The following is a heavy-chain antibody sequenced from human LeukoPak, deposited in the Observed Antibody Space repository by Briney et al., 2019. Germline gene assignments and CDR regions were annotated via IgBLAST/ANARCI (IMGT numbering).Heavy chain of an antibody. J-gene: IGHJ4*02. CDR1: GFTFSSYG. V-gene: IGHV3-30*02. Sequence: QAGGSLRLSCAASGFTFSSYGMHWVRQAPGKGLEWVAFIRYDGSNKYYADSVKGRFTISRDNSKNTLYLQMSSLRAEDTAVYYCAKDRERFLEWLLTPYFDYWGQGTLVTVSS. CDR3: AKDRERFLEWLLTPYFDY. D-gene: IGHD3-3*01. CDR2: IRYDGSNK.